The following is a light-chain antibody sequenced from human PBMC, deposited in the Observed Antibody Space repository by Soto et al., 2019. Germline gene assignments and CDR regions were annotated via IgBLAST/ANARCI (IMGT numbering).Light chain of an antibody. CDR2: EGS. Sequence: QSALTQPASVSGSPGQSITISCTGTSSDVGTYNLVSWYLHHPGKAPKLMIYEGSKRPSGLSNRFSGSKSGNTASLTISGLQAEDEADYYCSSYASSSTYVFGTG. J-gene: IGLJ1*01. CDR3: SSYASSSTYV. CDR1: SSDVGTYNL. V-gene: IGLV2-14*02.